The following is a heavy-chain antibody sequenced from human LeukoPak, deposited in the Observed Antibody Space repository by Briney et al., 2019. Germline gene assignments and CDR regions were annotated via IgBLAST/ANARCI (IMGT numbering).Heavy chain of an antibody. D-gene: IGHD5/OR15-5a*01. J-gene: IGHJ4*02. CDR2: ISSSGSTI. Sequence: GGSLRLSCAASGFTFSTYSMNWVRQAPGKGLEWVSYISSSGSTIYYADSVKGRFTVSRDNAKNSLYLHMNSLRAEDTAVYYCTRQSLGWDYWGQGSLVTVSS. V-gene: IGHV3-48*04. CDR3: TRQSLGWDY. CDR1: GFTFSTYS.